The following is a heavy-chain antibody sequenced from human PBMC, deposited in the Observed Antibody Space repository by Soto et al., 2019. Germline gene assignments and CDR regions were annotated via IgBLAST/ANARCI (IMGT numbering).Heavy chain of an antibody. Sequence: TLSLTCTVSGGSINSGDYYWTWVRQPPGKGLEWIGNIFHSGSTYYTPSLQSRVTISLDTSKNHFSLKLSSVTPADTAVYYCARDRYYGSGTYYYFYSGMDVWGQGTTVTVSS. CDR3: ARDRYYGSGTYYYFYSGMDV. CDR1: GGSINSGDYY. V-gene: IGHV4-30-4*01. D-gene: IGHD3-10*01. CDR2: IFHSGST. J-gene: IGHJ6*02.